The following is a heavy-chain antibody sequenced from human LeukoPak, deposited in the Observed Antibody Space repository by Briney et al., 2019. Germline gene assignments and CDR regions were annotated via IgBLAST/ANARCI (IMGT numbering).Heavy chain of an antibody. CDR2: ISSSSSYI. CDR3: ARDLEVGYCSSTSCQFYGMDV. D-gene: IGHD2-2*01. Sequence: GGSLRLSCAASGFTFSSYSMNWVRQAPGKGLEWVLSISSSSSYIYYADSVKGRFTISRDNAKNSLYLQMNSLRAEDTAVYYCARDLEVGYCSSTSCQFYGMDVWGQGTTVTVSS. V-gene: IGHV3-21*01. CDR1: GFTFSSYS. J-gene: IGHJ6*02.